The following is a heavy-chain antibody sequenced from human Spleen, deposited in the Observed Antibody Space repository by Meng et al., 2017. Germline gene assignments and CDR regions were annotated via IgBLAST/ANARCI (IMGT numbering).Heavy chain of an antibody. CDR1: GYTFTGYY. CDR2: INPNSGGT. J-gene: IGHJ4*02. V-gene: IGHV1-2*06. D-gene: IGHD4-23*01. CDR3: ARAPSAVVTPIFDY. Sequence: QVPLVQSGAEVKKPGASVKVSCKASGYTFTGYYIYWVRQAPGQGLEWMGQINPNSGGTHYAQKFQGRVTITADNSTSTAYMELSSLRSADTAVYYCARAPSAVVTPIFDYWGQGTLVTVSS.